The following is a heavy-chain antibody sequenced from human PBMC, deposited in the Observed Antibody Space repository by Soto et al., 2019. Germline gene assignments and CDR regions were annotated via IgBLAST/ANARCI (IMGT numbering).Heavy chain of an antibody. V-gene: IGHV3-30-3*01. J-gene: IGHJ4*02. CDR3: ARDPVDFWSGYYRGPFDY. Sequence: QVQLVESGGGVVQPGRSLRLSCAASGFTFSSYAMHWVRQAPGKGLEWVAVISYDGSNKYYADSVKGRFTISRDNSKNTLYLQMNSLRAEDTAVYYCARDPVDFWSGYYRGPFDYWGQGTLVTVSS. CDR2: ISYDGSNK. CDR1: GFTFSSYA. D-gene: IGHD3-3*01.